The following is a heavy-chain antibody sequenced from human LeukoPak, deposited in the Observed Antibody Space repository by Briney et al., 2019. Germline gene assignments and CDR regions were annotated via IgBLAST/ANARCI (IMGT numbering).Heavy chain of an antibody. J-gene: IGHJ4*02. CDR1: GFTFSSYG. Sequence: GRSLRLSCAASGFTFSSYGMHWVRQAPGKWLEWVAFMSSDGSKTHYVDSVKGRFTISRDKSKNTLYLQMNSLRTEDTAVYYCAKDMGSSSWALDYWGQGTLVIVSS. V-gene: IGHV3-30*18. CDR2: MSSDGSKT. CDR3: AKDMGSSSWALDY. D-gene: IGHD6-6*01.